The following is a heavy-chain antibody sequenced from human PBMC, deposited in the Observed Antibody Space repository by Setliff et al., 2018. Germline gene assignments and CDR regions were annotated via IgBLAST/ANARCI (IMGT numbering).Heavy chain of an antibody. CDR2: ISGYSGKT. CDR1: GYTFSDYG. V-gene: IGHV1-18*01. J-gene: IGHJ4*02. Sequence: GASVKVSCKASGYTFSDYGITWVRQAPGHGLEWVGWISGYSGKTYYEQRLQDRVTLTTDTSTNTFYLELRSLGSDDTSVYYCSRLVRFCTRTACQRLSGGEFWGQGTLVTVSS. CDR3: SRLVRFCTRTACQRLSGGEF. D-gene: IGHD2-8*01.